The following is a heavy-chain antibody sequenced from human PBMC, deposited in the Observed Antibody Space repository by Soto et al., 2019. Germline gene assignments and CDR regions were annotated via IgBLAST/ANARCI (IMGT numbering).Heavy chain of an antibody. V-gene: IGHV3-23*01. CDR2: ISGNSGKT. CDR3: EKLGFVLMELYYFHQ. J-gene: IGHJ4*01. Sequence: GGSLRLSCTASGFSLSSYAMSWVRQAPGKELEWVSTISGNSGKTNYAEPVKGRFSISRDNSKNTVHLKLDSLRAEDTAVYFCEKLGFVLMELYYFHQWGHGTLVTVSS. D-gene: IGHD2-8*01. CDR1: GFSLSSYA.